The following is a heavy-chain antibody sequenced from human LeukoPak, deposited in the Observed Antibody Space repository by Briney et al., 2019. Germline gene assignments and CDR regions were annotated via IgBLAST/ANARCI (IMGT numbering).Heavy chain of an antibody. Sequence: ASVKVSCKASGYTLTSYGISWVRQAPGQGLEWMGWINAYNGNTNYAQRLQGRVTMTTDTSTSTAYMELRSLRSDDTAVYYCAREFLRWGFDPWGQGTLVTVSS. J-gene: IGHJ5*02. V-gene: IGHV1-18*01. D-gene: IGHD2-21*01. CDR3: AREFLRWGFDP. CDR1: GYTLTSYG. CDR2: INAYNGNT.